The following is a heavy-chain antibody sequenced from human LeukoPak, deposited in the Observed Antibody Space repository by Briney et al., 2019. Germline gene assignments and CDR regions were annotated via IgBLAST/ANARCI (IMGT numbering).Heavy chain of an antibody. CDR3: AKGASALWFGEFLY. J-gene: IGHJ4*02. CDR2: ISYDGSNK. V-gene: IGHV3-30*18. CDR1: GFTFSSHG. D-gene: IGHD3-10*01. Sequence: GGSLRLSCAASGFTFSSHGMHWVRQAPGKGLEWVAVISYDGSNKYYADSVKGRFTISRDNSKNTLYLQMNSLRAEDTAVYYCAKGASALWFGEFLYWGQGTLVTVSS.